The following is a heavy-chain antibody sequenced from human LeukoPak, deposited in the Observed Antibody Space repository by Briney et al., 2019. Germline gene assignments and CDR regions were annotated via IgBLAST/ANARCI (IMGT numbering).Heavy chain of an antibody. CDR3: ARARARELCDY. V-gene: IGHV1-3*01. CDR2: INAGNGNT. Sequence: GASVKVSCQASGYTFTSYAMHWVRQAPGQRLEWMGWINAGNGNTKYSQKFQGRVTITRDTSASTAYMELSSLRSEDTAVYYCARARARELCDYWGQGTLVTVSS. D-gene: IGHD3-16*01. J-gene: IGHJ4*02. CDR1: GYTFTSYA.